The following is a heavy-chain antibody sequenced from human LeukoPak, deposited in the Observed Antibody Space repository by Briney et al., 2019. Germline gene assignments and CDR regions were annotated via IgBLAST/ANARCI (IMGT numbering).Heavy chain of an antibody. Sequence: GGSLRLSCAASGFTFSSYSMNWVRRAPGKGLEWVGRIKSKTDGGTTDYAAPVKGRFTISRDDSENTLYLQMNSLKIEDTAVYYCTTVSWNDVYFWGQGTLVSVSS. V-gene: IGHV3-15*01. CDR1: GFTFSSYS. CDR3: TTVSWNDVYF. J-gene: IGHJ4*02. CDR2: IKSKTDGGTT. D-gene: IGHD1-1*01.